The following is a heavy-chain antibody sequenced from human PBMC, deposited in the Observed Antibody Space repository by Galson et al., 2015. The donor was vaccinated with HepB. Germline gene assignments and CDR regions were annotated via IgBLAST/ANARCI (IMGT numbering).Heavy chain of an antibody. V-gene: IGHV3-53*01. D-gene: IGHD7-27*01. Sequence: SLRLSCAASGFSVYSNYMNWVRQAPGKGLEWVSLIYSSSSSTNYADFVSGRFTISRDTSKNTVYLQMSRLRADDTAMYYCAQLGTGYWGRGTLVTVSS. CDR1: GFSVYSNY. J-gene: IGHJ4*02. CDR3: AQLGTGY. CDR2: IYSSSSST.